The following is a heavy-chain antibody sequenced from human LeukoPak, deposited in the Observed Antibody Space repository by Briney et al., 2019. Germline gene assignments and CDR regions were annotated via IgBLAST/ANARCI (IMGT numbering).Heavy chain of an antibody. D-gene: IGHD2-21*02. J-gene: IGHJ4*02. CDR2: ISGSGGTA. V-gene: IGHV3-23*01. CDR3: AKHPRHCGVDCYSDFDY. Sequence: GGSLRLSCAASGFTFTSYGMSWVRQAPGKGLEWVSGISGSGGTANYADSVKGRFTISKDNSKNTLYLQMNSLRAEDTAVYYCAKHPRHCGVDCYSDFDYWGQGTLVTVSS. CDR1: GFTFTSYG.